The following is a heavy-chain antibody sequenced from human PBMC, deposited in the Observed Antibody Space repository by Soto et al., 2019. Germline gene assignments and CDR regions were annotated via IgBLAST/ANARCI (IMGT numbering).Heavy chain of an antibody. Sequence: ETLSLTCAVSGGSISSSNWWRWVRQPPGKGLEWVSGISGSGGSTYYADSVKGRFTISRDNSKNTLYLQMNSLRADDTAAYYCAKESLADTSNFXYWGQGTLVTVSS. V-gene: IGHV3-23*01. J-gene: IGHJ4*02. D-gene: IGHD6-19*01. CDR3: AKESLADTSNFXY. CDR2: ISGSGGST. CDR1: GGSISSSN.